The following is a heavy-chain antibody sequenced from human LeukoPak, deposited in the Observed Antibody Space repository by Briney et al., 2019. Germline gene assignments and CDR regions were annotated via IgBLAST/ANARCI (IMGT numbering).Heavy chain of an antibody. D-gene: IGHD5-18*01. Sequence: GGSLRLSCAASGLTIATSAMSWVRQAPGKGPEWVSSITGIGDKTYYADSVRGRFTVSRDNPKNTLYLQMDNLRAEDTAIYFCSKRTHSDGFSTWFDPWGQGTLVIVSS. J-gene: IGHJ5*02. CDR1: GLTIATSA. CDR2: ITGIGDKT. CDR3: SKRTHSDGFSTWFDP. V-gene: IGHV3-23*01.